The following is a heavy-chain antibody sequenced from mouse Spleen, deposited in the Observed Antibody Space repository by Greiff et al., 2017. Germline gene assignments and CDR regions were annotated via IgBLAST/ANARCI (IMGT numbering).Heavy chain of an antibody. Sequence: EVKLVESGGGLVQPGGSLKLSCATSGFTFSDYYMYWVRQTPEKRLEWVAYISNGGGSTYYPDTVKGRFTISRDNAKNTLYLQMSRLKSEDTAMYYCARQGDRYDKAWFAYWGQGTLVTVSA. D-gene: IGHD2-14*01. J-gene: IGHJ3*01. V-gene: IGHV5-12*02. CDR2: ISNGGGST. CDR1: GFTFSDYY. CDR3: ARQGDRYDKAWFAY.